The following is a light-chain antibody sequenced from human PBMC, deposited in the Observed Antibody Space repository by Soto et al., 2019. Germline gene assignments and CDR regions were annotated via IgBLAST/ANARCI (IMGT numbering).Light chain of an antibody. CDR3: QQYGNSPPNT. Sequence: EIVLTQSPGTLSLSPGERATLSCRASQSVSSSYLAWYQQKPGQAPRLLIYGASSRATGIPDRCSGSGSGTDLTLTISRLEPEDFAVYFCQQYGNSPPNTFGQGTKVEIK. V-gene: IGKV3-20*01. J-gene: IGKJ2*01. CDR1: QSVSSSY. CDR2: GAS.